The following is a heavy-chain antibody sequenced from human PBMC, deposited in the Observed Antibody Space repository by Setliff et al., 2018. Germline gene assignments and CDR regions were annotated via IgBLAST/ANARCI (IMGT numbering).Heavy chain of an antibody. V-gene: IGHV1-18*01. Sequence: ASVKVSCKASGYTFTTYGVSWVRQAPGQGLEWMGWISPYNDNTHYARKFQGRVTMTTDTSTSTAYMELRSLRSDDTAMYYCARDAPYTNTWRYFDHWGQGTLVTVSS. CDR3: ARDAPYTNTWRYFDH. D-gene: IGHD6-13*01. CDR1: GYTFTTYG. J-gene: IGHJ4*02. CDR2: ISPYNDNT.